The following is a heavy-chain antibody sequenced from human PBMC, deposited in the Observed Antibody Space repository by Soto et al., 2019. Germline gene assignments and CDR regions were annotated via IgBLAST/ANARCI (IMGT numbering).Heavy chain of an antibody. CDR1: GGSISSSNW. CDR2: IYHSGST. D-gene: IGHD3-10*01. Sequence: QVQLQESGPGLVKPSGTLSLTCAVSGGSISSSNWWSWVRQPPGKGLEWIGEIYHSGSTNYNPSLQSRVPISLDKSKNQFSLKLSSVTAADTAVYYCARDHPTMVRGLRWFDPWGQGTLVTVSS. CDR3: ARDHPTMVRGLRWFDP. J-gene: IGHJ5*02. V-gene: IGHV4-4*02.